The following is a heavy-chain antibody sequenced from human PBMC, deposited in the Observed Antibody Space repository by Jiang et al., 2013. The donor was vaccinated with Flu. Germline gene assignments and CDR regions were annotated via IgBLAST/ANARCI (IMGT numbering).Heavy chain of an antibody. V-gene: IGHV4-39*07. Sequence: ISSSSYYWGWIASPHGKGLEWIGSIYYSWEHLLQPSLKSRVTISVDTSKNQFSLKLSSVTAADTAVYYCARDLRRGGDFWSGYYFSGTYYYYGMDVWGQGTTVTVSS. J-gene: IGHJ6*02. CDR3: ARDLRRGGDFWSGYYFSGTYYYYGMDV. CDR1: ISSSSYY. CDR2: IYYSWEH. D-gene: IGHD3-3*01.